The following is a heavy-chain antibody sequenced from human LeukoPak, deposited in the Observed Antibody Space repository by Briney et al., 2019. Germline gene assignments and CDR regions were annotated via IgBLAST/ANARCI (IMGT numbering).Heavy chain of an antibody. CDR3: VRHGLGSSWFGFDY. Sequence: GESLKISCKGSGYXXTXYWIGWVXXXPXXXXXXXXIIYPGDSDPRYSPSFQGQVTISADTSISTAYLQWRSLKASDSAMYYXVRHGLGSSWFGFDYWGQGTLVTVSS. CDR2: IYPGDSDP. D-gene: IGHD6-13*01. J-gene: IGHJ4*02. V-gene: IGHV5-51*01. CDR1: GYXXTXYW.